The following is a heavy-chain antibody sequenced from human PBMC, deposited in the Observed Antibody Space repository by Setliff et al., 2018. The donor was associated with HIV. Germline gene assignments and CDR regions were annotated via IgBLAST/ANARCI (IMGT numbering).Heavy chain of an antibody. CDR2: IRYDGSNK. J-gene: IGHJ4*02. Sequence: GGSLRLSCAASGFTFSSYGMHWVRQAPGKGLEWVAFIRYDGSNKYYADSVKGRFTISRDNSKNTLYLQMNSLRAEDTAVYYCARGQAMVRGVMNYWGQGTLVTVSS. CDR3: ARGQAMVRGVMNY. D-gene: IGHD3-10*01. V-gene: IGHV3-30*02. CDR1: GFTFSSYG.